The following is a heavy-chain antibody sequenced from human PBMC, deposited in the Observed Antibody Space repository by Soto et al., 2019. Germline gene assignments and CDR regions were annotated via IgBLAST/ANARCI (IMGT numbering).Heavy chain of an antibody. CDR2: IYYSGST. J-gene: IGHJ5*02. V-gene: IGHV4-61*01. Sequence: SETLSLTCTVSGGSVSSGSYYWSWIRQPPGKGLEWIGYIYYSGSTNYNPSLKSRVTISVDTSKNQFSLKLSSVTAADTAVYYCAREGTRSFPRAGFDPWGQGTLVTVSS. CDR3: AREGTRSFPRAGFDP. D-gene: IGHD3-10*01. CDR1: GGSVSSGSYY.